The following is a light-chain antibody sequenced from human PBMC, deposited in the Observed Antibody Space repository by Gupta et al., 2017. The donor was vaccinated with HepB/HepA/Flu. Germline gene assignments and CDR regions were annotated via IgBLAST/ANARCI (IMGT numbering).Light chain of an antibody. J-gene: IGLJ2*01. CDR2: DNN. CDR3: GTWDNSLRSVL. Sequence: QSVFTQPPSLSAAPGQRVTISCSVNNSNIGNNYVSWYQELPGTAPKLLIYDNNKRPSGIPDRFSASKSGTSATLGITGLQTGDEADYYCGTWDNSLRSVLFGGGTKLTVL. CDR1: NSNIGNNY. V-gene: IGLV1-51*01.